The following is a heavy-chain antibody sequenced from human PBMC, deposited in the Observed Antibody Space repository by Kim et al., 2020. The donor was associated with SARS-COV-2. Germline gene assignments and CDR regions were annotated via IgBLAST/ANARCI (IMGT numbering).Heavy chain of an antibody. J-gene: IGHJ4*02. V-gene: IGHV4-39*01. Sequence: PSLKSRVTISVDTSKNQFSLKLSSVTAADTAVYYCARGEWGIQLWTPFDYWGQGTLVTVSS. CDR3: ARGEWGIQLWTPFDY. D-gene: IGHD5-18*01.